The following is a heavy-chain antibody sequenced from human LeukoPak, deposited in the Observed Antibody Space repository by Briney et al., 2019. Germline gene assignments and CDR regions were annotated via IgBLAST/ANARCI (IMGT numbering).Heavy chain of an antibody. D-gene: IGHD4-11*01. CDR2: MNPNRGNT. CDR3: ARVTFRSNYGVRWFDP. J-gene: IGHJ5*02. V-gene: IGHV1-8*03. Sequence: ASVKVSCKSSGYTFTSYDINWVRQATGQGREWMGCMNPNRGNTDYAQKFQGRVTITRNTSISTAYMELSSLRSEDTAVYYCARVTFRSNYGVRWFDPWGQGTLVTVSS. CDR1: GYTFTSYD.